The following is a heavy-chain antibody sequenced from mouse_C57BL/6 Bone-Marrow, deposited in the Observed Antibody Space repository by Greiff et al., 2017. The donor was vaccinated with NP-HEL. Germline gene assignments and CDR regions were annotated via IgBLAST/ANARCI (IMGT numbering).Heavy chain of an antibody. J-gene: IGHJ1*03. CDR3: ARHTLWLRQTGYWYFDV. CDR1: GYTFTEYT. Sequence: QVQLQQSGAELVKPGASVKLSCKASGYTFTEYTIHWVKQRSGQGLEWIGWFYPGSGSIKYNEKFKDKATLTADKSSSTVYMELSRLTSEDSAVYFCARHTLWLRQTGYWYFDVWGTGTTVTVSS. D-gene: IGHD2-2*01. V-gene: IGHV1-62-2*01. CDR2: FYPGSGSI.